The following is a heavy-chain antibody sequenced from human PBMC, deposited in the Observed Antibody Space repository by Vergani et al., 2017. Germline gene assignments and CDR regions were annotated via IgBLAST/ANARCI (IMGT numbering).Heavy chain of an antibody. V-gene: IGHV1-18*01. CDR3: ARELSYYYGSGSDDYNPYYYEGMDV. Sequence: QVQLVQSGAEVKKPGSSVKVSCKASGGTFSSYAISWVRQAPGQGLEWMGWISAYNSDTKYAQKFQGRVTMTTQTPTSTAYMELRSLRSDDTAVYFCARELSYYYGSGSDDYNPYYYEGMDVWGPGTTVTVSS. J-gene: IGHJ6*02. CDR1: GGTFSSYA. D-gene: IGHD3-10*01. CDR2: ISAYNSDT.